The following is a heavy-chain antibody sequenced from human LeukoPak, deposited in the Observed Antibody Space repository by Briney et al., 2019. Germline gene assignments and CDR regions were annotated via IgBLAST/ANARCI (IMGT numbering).Heavy chain of an antibody. V-gene: IGHV4-34*01. CDR3: ARGLRGGPITMVRGVIINGAFDI. CDR1: GGSFSGYY. D-gene: IGHD3-10*01. CDR2: INHSGST. J-gene: IGHJ3*02. Sequence: SETLSLTCAVYGGSFSGYYWSWIRQPPGKGLEWIGEINHSGSTNYNPSLKSRVTISVDTSKNQFSLKLSSVTAADTAVYYCARGLRGGPITMVRGVIINGAFDIWGQGTMVTVSS.